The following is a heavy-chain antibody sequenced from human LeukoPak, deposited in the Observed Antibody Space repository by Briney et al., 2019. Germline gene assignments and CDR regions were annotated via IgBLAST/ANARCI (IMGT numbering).Heavy chain of an antibody. Sequence: ASVKVSCKASGYTFTSYAMHWVRQAPGQRLEWMGWISAGNGNTKYSQKFQGRVTITRDTSASTAYMELSSLRSEDTAVYYCARTVVTAIFYFDYWGQGTLVTVSS. D-gene: IGHD2-21*02. J-gene: IGHJ4*02. CDR3: ARTVVTAIFYFDY. V-gene: IGHV1-3*01. CDR1: GYTFTSYA. CDR2: ISAGNGNT.